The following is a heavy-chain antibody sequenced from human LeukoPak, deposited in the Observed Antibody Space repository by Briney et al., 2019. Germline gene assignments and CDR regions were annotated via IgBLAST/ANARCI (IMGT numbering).Heavy chain of an antibody. D-gene: IGHD2-2*01. CDR2: ISSSSSYI. Sequence: GGSLRLSCAASGFTFSSYSMNWVRQAPGKGLEWVSSISSSSSYIYYADSVKGRFTISRDNAKNSLYPQMNSLRAEDTAVYYCARIVVVPAAMGFDYWGQGTLVTVSS. V-gene: IGHV3-21*01. CDR3: ARIVVVPAAMGFDY. J-gene: IGHJ4*02. CDR1: GFTFSSYS.